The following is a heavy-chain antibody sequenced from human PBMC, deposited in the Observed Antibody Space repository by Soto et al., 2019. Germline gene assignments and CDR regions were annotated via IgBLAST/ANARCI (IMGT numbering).Heavy chain of an antibody. D-gene: IGHD6-13*01. CDR1: GFPFSTYS. CDR2: ISASTLTT. V-gene: IGHV3-48*01. Sequence: GGSLRLSCAASGFPFSTYSMSWVRQAPGKGLEWISYISASTLTTFYADSVKGRFTISRDTAQNSLYLQMNSLRAEDTAVYYCAKVLGERAAAAPFDYWGQGTLVTVSS. J-gene: IGHJ4*02. CDR3: AKVLGERAAAAPFDY.